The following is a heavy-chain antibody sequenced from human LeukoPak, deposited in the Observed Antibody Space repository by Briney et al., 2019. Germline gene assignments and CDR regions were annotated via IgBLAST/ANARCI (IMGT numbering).Heavy chain of an antibody. D-gene: IGHD6-19*01. Sequence: SETLSLTCTVSGGSISSGSYYWSWIRQPAGKGLEWIGRIYTSGSTNYNPSLKSRVTISVDTSKNQFSLKLSSVTAADTAVYYCARPPGYSSGWYWYFDLWGRGTLVTVSS. CDR3: ARPPGYSSGWYWYFDL. J-gene: IGHJ2*01. V-gene: IGHV4-61*02. CDR2: IYTSGST. CDR1: GGSISSGSYY.